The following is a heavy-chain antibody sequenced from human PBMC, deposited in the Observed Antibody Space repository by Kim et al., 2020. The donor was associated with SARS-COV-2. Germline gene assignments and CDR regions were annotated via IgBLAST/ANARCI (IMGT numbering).Heavy chain of an antibody. CDR3: AREMHYDILTDRYVDAFDI. Sequence: GGSLRLSCVASGFTFRDYYMSWIRQAPGKGLEWVSYISTNGNTIYYADSVKGRFTISRDNAKNSLYLQMSSLRAEDTAMYYCAREMHYDILTDRYVDAFDIWGQGAMVTVSS. CDR1: GFTFRDYY. D-gene: IGHD3-9*01. CDR2: ISTNGNTI. V-gene: IGHV3-11*01. J-gene: IGHJ3*02.